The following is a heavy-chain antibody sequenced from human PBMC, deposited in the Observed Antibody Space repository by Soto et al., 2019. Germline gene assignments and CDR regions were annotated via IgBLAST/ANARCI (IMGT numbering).Heavy chain of an antibody. J-gene: IGHJ6*02. CDR1: GYTFTSYG. CDR2: ISAYNGNT. D-gene: IGHD2-8*01. Sequence: QVQLVQSGAEVKKPGASVKVSCKASGYTFTSYGISWVRQAPGQELEWMGWISAYNGNTNYAQKLQGRVTMTTDTSTTTAYMELRSLRSHDTAVYYCASSFISSQWRYGMDVWGQGTTVTVSS. V-gene: IGHV1-18*01. CDR3: ASSFISSQWRYGMDV.